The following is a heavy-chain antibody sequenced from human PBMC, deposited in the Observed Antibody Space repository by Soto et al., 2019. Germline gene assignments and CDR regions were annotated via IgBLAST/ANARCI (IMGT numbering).Heavy chain of an antibody. Sequence: EVQVVESGGGLVKPGGSLRLSCTASGFTFDTYTMNWLRQAPGRGLEWVSSLSATTTYKYYAASVEGRFTISRDNAKNSLYLQTNSLGAEDTAVYYCARGSASKSGHLWYFDLWGRGTLVTVSS. CDR3: ARGSASKSGHLWYFDL. CDR2: LSATTTYK. CDR1: GFTFDTYT. D-gene: IGHD2-8*02. J-gene: IGHJ2*01. V-gene: IGHV3-21*01.